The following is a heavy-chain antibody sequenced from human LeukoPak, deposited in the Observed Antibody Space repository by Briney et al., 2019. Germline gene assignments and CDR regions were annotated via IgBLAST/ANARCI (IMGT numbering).Heavy chain of an antibody. D-gene: IGHD6-19*01. CDR1: GYTPTNYA. V-gene: IGHV1-3*01. J-gene: IGHJ4*02. CDR3: VRGGPNKSGWTLDY. Sequence: GASVKVSCKASGYTPTNYAIHWVRQAPGQRLEWMGWFNSDTGNTDYSQKFQGRVTISRDTSANTAYMELNRLRPEDTAVFYCVRGGPNKSGWTLDYWGQGTLVTVSS. CDR2: FNSDTGNT.